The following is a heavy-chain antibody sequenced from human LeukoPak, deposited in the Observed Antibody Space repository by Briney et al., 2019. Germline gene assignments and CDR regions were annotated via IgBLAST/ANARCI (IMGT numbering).Heavy chain of an antibody. J-gene: IGHJ4*02. V-gene: IGHV3-23*01. CDR1: GFTFSSYA. Sequence: PGGSLRLSCAASGFTFSSYAMSWVRQAPGKGLEWVSAISGSGGSTYYADSVKGRFTISRDNSKNTLYLQMNSLRAEDTAVYYCARLPERRYYFDYWGQGTLVTVSS. D-gene: IGHD1-14*01. CDR3: ARLPERRYYFDY. CDR2: ISGSGGST.